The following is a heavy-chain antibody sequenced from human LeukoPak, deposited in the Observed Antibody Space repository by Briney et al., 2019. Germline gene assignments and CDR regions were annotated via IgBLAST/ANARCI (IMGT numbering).Heavy chain of an antibody. Sequence: SETLSLTCTVSGGSISSYYWSWIRQPAGKGLEWIGRIYTGGSTNYNPSLKSRVTMSVDTSKNQFSLKLTSVTAADTAVYFCARISWPSGNFDYWGQGTLVTVSS. CDR3: ARISWPSGNFDY. CDR2: IYTGGST. D-gene: IGHD6-13*01. V-gene: IGHV4-4*07. J-gene: IGHJ4*02. CDR1: GGSISSYY.